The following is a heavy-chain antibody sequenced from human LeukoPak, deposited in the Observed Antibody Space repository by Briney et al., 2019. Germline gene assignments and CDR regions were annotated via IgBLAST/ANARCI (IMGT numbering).Heavy chain of an antibody. V-gene: IGHV4-31*03. CDR1: GASISSGGYY. CDR3: ARDRGYSYGCDAFDI. Sequence: SQTLSLTCTVSGASISSGGYYWSWIRQHPGKGLEYIGYIYYSGSIYYNPSLKSRVTISLDPSKNQFSLKLSSVTAADTAVYYCARDRGYSYGCDAFDIWGQGTMVTVSS. J-gene: IGHJ3*02. CDR2: IYYSGSI. D-gene: IGHD5-18*01.